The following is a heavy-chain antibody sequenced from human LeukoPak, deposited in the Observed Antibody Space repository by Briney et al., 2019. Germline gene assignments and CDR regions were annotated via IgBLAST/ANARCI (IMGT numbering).Heavy chain of an antibody. V-gene: IGHV3-30*03. CDR3: AREYYDILTGLLGSLDY. CDR1: GFTISSYG. Sequence: GRSLRLSCAASGFTISSYGMHWVRQAPGKGLEWVAVISYDGSNKYCADSVKGRFTISRDNSKNTLYLQMNSLRAEDTAVYYCAREYYDILTGLLGSLDYWGQGTLVTVSS. D-gene: IGHD3-9*01. J-gene: IGHJ4*02. CDR2: ISYDGSNK.